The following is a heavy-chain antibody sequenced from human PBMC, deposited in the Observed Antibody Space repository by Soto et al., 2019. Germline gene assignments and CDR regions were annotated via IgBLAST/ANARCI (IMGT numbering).Heavy chain of an antibody. CDR3: ARRYGGNLDY. CDR2: IYYSGST. CDR1: GGSLSSYY. J-gene: IGHJ4*02. Sequence: SETLSLTCTVSGGSLSSYYWSWIRQPPGKGLEWIGYIYYSGSTNYNPSLKSRVTISVDTSKNQFSLKLSSVTAADKAVYYCARRYGGNLDYWGQGTRVTVSS. V-gene: IGHV4-59*08. D-gene: IGHD2-15*01.